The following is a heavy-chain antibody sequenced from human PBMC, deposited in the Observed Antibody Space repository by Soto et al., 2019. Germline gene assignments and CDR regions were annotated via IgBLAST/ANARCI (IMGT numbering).Heavy chain of an antibody. V-gene: IGHV3-23*01. D-gene: IGHD3-10*01. J-gene: IGHJ4*02. CDR3: AKEGTPDSYYGSGSSIDY. CDR2: ISGSGGST. Sequence: PGGSLRLSCAASGFTFSSYAMSWVRQAPGKGLEWVSAISGSGGSTYYADSVKGRFTISRDNSKNTLYLQMNSLRAEDTAVYYCAKEGTPDSYYGSGSSIDYWGQGTLVTVSS. CDR1: GFTFSSYA.